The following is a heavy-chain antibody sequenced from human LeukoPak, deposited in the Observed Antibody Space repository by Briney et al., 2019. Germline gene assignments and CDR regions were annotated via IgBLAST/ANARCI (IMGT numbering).Heavy chain of an antibody. J-gene: IGHJ4*02. CDR2: ISHSGST. CDR3: ARGYCSSTSCIDY. CDR1: GGSISSGGYY. V-gene: IGHV4-30-2*02. Sequence: TSETLSLTCTVSGGSISSGGYYWSWIRQPPGKGLEWIGYISHSGSTYYNPSLKSRVTISVDRSKNQFSLKLSSVTAADTAVYYCARGYCSSTSCIDYWGQGTLVTVSS. D-gene: IGHD2-2*01.